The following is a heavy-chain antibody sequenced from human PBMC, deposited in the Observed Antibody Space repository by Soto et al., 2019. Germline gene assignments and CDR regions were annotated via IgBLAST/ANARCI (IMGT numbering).Heavy chain of an antibody. CDR3: ATIAAAVPFDY. Sequence: PGGSLRLSCAASGFTFSSYSMNWVRQAPGKGLEWVSYISSSSSTIYYADSVKGRFTISRDNAKNSLYLQMNSLRAEDTAVYYCATIAAAVPFDYWGQGTLVTVSS. D-gene: IGHD6-13*01. V-gene: IGHV3-48*01. CDR2: ISSSSSTI. J-gene: IGHJ4*02. CDR1: GFTFSSYS.